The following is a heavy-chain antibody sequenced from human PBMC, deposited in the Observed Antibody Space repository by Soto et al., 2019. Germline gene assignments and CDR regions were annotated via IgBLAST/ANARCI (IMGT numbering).Heavy chain of an antibody. CDR2: ISTYNGNT. V-gene: IGHV1-18*01. D-gene: IGHD2-8*01. Sequence: QVQLVQSGAEVKKPGASVKVSCKASGYTFTTYDISWVRQAPGQGLEWMGRISTYNGNTNYPQSLQGRLTMTTDTSTTTAYMELRNVTADDTAVYYCARDPYHVLMVNAQNLYGMDVWGQGTTVTVSS. CDR3: ARDPYHVLMVNAQNLYGMDV. CDR1: GYTFTTYD. J-gene: IGHJ6*02.